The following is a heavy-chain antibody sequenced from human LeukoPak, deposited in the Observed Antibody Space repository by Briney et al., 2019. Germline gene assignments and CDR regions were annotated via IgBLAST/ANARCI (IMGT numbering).Heavy chain of an antibody. Sequence: PSETLSLTCAVSGGSISSSNWWSWVRQPPGKGLEWIGEIYHSGSTNYNPSLKSRVTISVDKSKNQFSLKLSSVTAADTAVYYCARDKDYGGNSTYFDYWGPGTLVTVSS. J-gene: IGHJ4*01. D-gene: IGHD4-23*01. V-gene: IGHV4-4*02. CDR3: ARDKDYGGNSTYFDY. CDR2: IYHSGST. CDR1: GGSISSSNW.